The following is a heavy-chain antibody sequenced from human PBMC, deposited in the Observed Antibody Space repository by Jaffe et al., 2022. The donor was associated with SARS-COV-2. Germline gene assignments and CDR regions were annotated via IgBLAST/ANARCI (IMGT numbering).Heavy chain of an antibody. V-gene: IGHV5-10-1*03. CDR1: GYSFTSYW. J-gene: IGHJ6*02. Sequence: EVQLVQSGAEVKKPGESLRISCKGSGYSFTSYWISWVRQMPGKGLEWMGRIDPSDSYTNYSPSFQGHVTISADKSISTAYLQWSSLKASDTAMYYCARRRMEPREDYYYYYGMDVWGQGTTVTVSS. D-gene: IGHD1-26*01. CDR2: IDPSDSYT. CDR3: ARRRMEPREDYYYYYGMDV.